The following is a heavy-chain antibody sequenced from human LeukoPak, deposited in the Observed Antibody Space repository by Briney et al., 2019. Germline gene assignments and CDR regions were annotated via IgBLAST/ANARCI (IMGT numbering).Heavy chain of an antibody. CDR1: GYTFTNYG. CDR2: ISGHQGNT. CDR3: ARSDLATITAGPFEY. D-gene: IGHD5-12*01. Sequence: ASVTVSCTASGYTFTNYGITWVRQAPGQGLEWMGWISGHQGNTKYAQNFQGRVTMTIDTSTSTAYMDLRSLRSDATAIYFCARSDLATITAGPFEYWGQGTLVAVSS. J-gene: IGHJ4*02. V-gene: IGHV1-18*01.